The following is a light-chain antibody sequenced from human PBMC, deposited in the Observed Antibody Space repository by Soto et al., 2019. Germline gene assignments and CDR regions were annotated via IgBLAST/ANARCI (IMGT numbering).Light chain of an antibody. CDR1: QNIWRL. J-gene: IGKJ1*01. V-gene: IGKV1-5*03. CDR2: KAS. CDR3: QQYYNIPWT. Sequence: IQMTQSPSSVSASVGDRVTITCRASQNIWRLLAWYQQKPGKAPKLXIYKASTLKSGVPSKFSGSGSGTEFTLTITSLQAEDVDLYYCQQYYNIPWTFGQGTKVDIK.